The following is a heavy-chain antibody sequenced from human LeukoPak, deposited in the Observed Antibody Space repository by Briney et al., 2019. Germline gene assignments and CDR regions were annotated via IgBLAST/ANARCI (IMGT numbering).Heavy chain of an antibody. CDR2: IYTSGSN. V-gene: IGHV4-61*02. Sequence: PSRTLSLTCTVSVGSLSSGSYYWSSIRQPAGKGLEWVGRIYTSGSNNYNPSLKSRVSISVATSKNPLCLRLSSVTAADTAAYYCASSGSYSAPARWFDPWGQGTLVTVSS. J-gene: IGHJ5*02. CDR1: VGSLSSGSYY. D-gene: IGHD1-26*01. CDR3: ASSGSYSAPARWFDP.